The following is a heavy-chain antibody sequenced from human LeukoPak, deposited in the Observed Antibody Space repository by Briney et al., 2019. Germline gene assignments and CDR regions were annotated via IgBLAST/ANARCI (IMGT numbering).Heavy chain of an antibody. D-gene: IGHD3-22*01. CDR1: GYTFTSYG. V-gene: IGHV1-18*01. CDR3: ARPHIGGKRYYYDSSGEYYFDY. J-gene: IGHJ4*02. Sequence: VASVKVSCKASGYTFTSYGISWVRQAPGQGLEWMGWISAYNGNTNYAQKLQGRVTMTTDTSTSTAYMELRSLRSDDTAVYYCARPHIGGKRYYYDSSGEYYFDYWGQGTLVTVSS. CDR2: ISAYNGNT.